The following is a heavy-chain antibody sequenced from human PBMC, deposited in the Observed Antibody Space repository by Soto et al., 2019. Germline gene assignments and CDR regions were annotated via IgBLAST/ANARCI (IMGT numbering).Heavy chain of an antibody. CDR2: INHSGST. Sequence: ETLSLTCAVYGGSFSGYYWAWIRQPPGTGLEWIGEINHSGSTNYNPSLKSRVTISVDTSKNQFSLKLTSVTAADTAVYYCARDKITGLFDYWGQGTQVTVSS. CDR1: GGSFSGYY. J-gene: IGHJ4*02. V-gene: IGHV4-34*01. D-gene: IGHD2-8*02. CDR3: ARDKITGLFDY.